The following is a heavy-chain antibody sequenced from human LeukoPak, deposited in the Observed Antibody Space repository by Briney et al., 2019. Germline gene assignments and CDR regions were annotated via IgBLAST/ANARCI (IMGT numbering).Heavy chain of an antibody. J-gene: IGHJ4*02. D-gene: IGHD5-12*01. V-gene: IGHV3-21*01. CDR2: ISSSSSYI. CDR1: GFTFSSYS. Sequence: GGSLRLSCAASGFTFSSYSMNWVRQAPGKGLEWVSSISSSSSYIYYADSVKGRFTISRDNAKNSLYLQMNSLRAEDTAVYYCAREVDPDLYYFDYWGQGTLVTVSS. CDR3: AREVDPDLYYFDY.